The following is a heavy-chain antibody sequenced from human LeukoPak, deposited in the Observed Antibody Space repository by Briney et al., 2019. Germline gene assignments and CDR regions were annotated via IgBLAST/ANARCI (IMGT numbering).Heavy chain of an antibody. CDR2: ISSSSSTI. J-gene: IGHJ4*02. CDR3: ARDSYGSGNYYSPIDY. Sequence: GGSLRLSCAASGLTFSDYSMNWVRQAPGKGLEGVSYISSSSSTIYYADSVQGRFTISRDNAKNSLYLQMNSLRDEDTAVYYCARDSYGSGNYYSPIDYWGQGTLVTVSS. CDR1: GLTFSDYS. D-gene: IGHD3-10*01. V-gene: IGHV3-48*02.